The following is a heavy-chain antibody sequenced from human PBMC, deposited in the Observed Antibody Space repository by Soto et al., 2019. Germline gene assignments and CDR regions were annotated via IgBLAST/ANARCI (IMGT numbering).Heavy chain of an antibody. CDR2: INHSGST. CDR3: ARGRGLFGVVIIPYYYMDV. D-gene: IGHD3-3*01. J-gene: IGHJ6*03. Sequence: QVQLQQWGAGLLKPSETLSLTCAVYGGSFSGYYWSWIRQPPGKGLEWIGEINHSGSTNYNPSLNSRVTRSVDTSKNQFSLKLSSVTAADTAVYYCARGRGLFGVVIIPYYYMDVWGKGTTVTVSS. V-gene: IGHV4-34*01. CDR1: GGSFSGYY.